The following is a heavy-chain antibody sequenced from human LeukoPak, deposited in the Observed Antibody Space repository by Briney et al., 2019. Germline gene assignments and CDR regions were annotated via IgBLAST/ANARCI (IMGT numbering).Heavy chain of an antibody. CDR3: TTVHDSSSYYHSGIDY. CDR1: GLTFGDFA. CDR2: IRSKSYRGST. V-gene: IGHV3-49*04. D-gene: IGHD3-22*01. J-gene: IGHJ4*02. Sequence: GGSMRLSCTGSGLTFGDFAMSWVRQAPGKGLEWVAFIRSKSYRGSTAYAASVRGRFTISRDDSKSVAYLQVNSLTTEDTAIYFCTTVHDSSSYYHSGIDYWGQGTLVTVSS.